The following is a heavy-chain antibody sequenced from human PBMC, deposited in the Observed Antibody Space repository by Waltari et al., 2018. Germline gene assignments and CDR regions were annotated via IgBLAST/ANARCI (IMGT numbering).Heavy chain of an antibody. J-gene: IGHJ3*02. V-gene: IGHV1-46*01. CDR2: IKANVGDT. CDR3: AKEDDACDI. CDR1: EHTFMNYQ. Sequence: QVQLVQSGAEVKKSGASVKVSCKASEHTFMNYQIHWVRQAPGQGLAWMGIIKANVGDTISAQKCEGRVTVTSDTSTSTVYMELSNLRSEDTAVYYWAKEDDACDIWGQGTMVTVSS.